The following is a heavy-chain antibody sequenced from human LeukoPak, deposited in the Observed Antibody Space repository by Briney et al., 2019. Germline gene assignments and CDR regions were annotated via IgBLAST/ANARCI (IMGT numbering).Heavy chain of an antibody. J-gene: IGHJ4*02. D-gene: IGHD3-10*01. CDR1: GFTFSDYS. V-gene: IGHV3-48*02. CDR3: ARDPGKDYYGSGTYLKRFDY. Sequence: GGSLRLSCAASGFTFSDYSMNWVRQAPGKGLEWVSYISSSGGTIYYADSVEGRFTISRDNAKNSLYLQMNTLRDEDTAVYYCARDPGKDYYGSGTYLKRFDYWGQGTLVTVSS. CDR2: ISSSGGTI.